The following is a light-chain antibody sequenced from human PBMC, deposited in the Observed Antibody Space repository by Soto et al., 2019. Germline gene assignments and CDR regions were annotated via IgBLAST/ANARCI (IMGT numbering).Light chain of an antibody. CDR2: DAS. CDR1: QIINIY. J-gene: IGKJ5*01. Sequence: EIVLTQSPATLSLSPGQRATLSCRAGQIINIYLAWYQQKPGQAPRLLIHDASNRATGIPARFSGSGSGTDFTLTINSLEPEDFAVYYCQQRSRWPITFGQGTRLEIK. V-gene: IGKV3-11*01. CDR3: QQRSRWPIT.